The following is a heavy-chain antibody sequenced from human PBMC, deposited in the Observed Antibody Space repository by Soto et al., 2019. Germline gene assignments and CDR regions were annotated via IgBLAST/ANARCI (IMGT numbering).Heavy chain of an antibody. V-gene: IGHV3-30*18. CDR2: ISYDGSNK. CDR1: GFTFSSYG. J-gene: IGHJ6*02. Sequence: PGGSLRLSCAASGFTFSSYGMHWVRQAPGKGLEWVAVISYDGSNKYYADSVKGRFTISRDNSKNTLYLQMNSLRAEDTAVYYCAKDLKQLVLGYCSGGSCPRPGMDVLGQGTTVTVSS. D-gene: IGHD2-15*01. CDR3: AKDLKQLVLGYCSGGSCPRPGMDV.